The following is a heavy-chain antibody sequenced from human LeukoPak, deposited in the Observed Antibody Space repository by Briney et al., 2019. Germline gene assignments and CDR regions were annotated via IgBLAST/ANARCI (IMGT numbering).Heavy chain of an antibody. V-gene: IGHV1-69*05. CDR3: ARRRNWNHDDAFDI. Sequence: SVKVSCKASGGTFSSYAISWVRQAPGQGLEWMGRIIPIFGTANYAQKFQGRVTITTDESTSTAYMELGSLRSEDTAVYYCARRRNWNHDDAFDIWGQGTMVTVSS. J-gene: IGHJ3*02. CDR1: GGTFSSYA. D-gene: IGHD1-14*01. CDR2: IIPIFGTA.